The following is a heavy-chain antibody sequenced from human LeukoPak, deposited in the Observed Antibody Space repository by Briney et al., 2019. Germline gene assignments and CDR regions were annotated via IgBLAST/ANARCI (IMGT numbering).Heavy chain of an antibody. CDR2: IKQDGSEK. CDR1: GFTFNIYW. D-gene: IGHD3-10*01. V-gene: IGHV3-7*01. J-gene: IGHJ4*02. CDR3: ASWVGRDY. Sequence: GGSLRLSRAASGFTFNIYWMTWVRQAPGKGLEWVANIKQDGSEKYYLDSVKGRFTISRDNAKNSLYLQMNSLRADDTAVYYCASWVGRDYWGQGTAVTVSS.